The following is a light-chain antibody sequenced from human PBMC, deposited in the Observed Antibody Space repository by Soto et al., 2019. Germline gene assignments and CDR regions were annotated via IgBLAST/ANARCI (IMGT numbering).Light chain of an antibody. V-gene: IGKV3-15*01. CDR1: QSVSSN. CDR2: GAS. CDR3: QQYNNWPPRT. J-gene: IGKJ1*01. Sequence: ETVMTQSPATLSVFPGERATLSCRASQSVSSNLAWYQQKPGQAPRLLIYGASTRATGIPARFSGSGSGTEFTLTIGSLQSEDFAVYYCQQYNNWPPRTFGQGTKVDIK.